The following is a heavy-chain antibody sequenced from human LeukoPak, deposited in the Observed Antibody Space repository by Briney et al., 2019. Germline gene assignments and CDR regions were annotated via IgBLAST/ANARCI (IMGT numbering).Heavy chain of an antibody. D-gene: IGHD4-17*01. Sequence: PSETLSLTCAVSGGSISSGGYSWTWIRQPPGKGLEWIGYISYSGTTYYNPSLKSRVTISLDTSKNQFSLKLSSVTAADTAVYYCARGGYGDYSGAFDIWGQGTMVTVSS. CDR2: ISYSGTT. CDR3: ARGGYGDYSGAFDI. CDR1: GGSISSGGYS. V-gene: IGHV4-30-4*07. J-gene: IGHJ3*02.